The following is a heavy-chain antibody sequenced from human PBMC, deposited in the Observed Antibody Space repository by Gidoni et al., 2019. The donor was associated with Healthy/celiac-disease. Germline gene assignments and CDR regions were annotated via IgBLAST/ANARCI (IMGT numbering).Heavy chain of an antibody. J-gene: IGHJ4*02. V-gene: IGHV3-49*04. Sequence: EVQLVESGGGLVQPGRSLRISCTASGFTFGDYAMSWVRQAPGKGLEWVGFIRSKAYGGTTEYAASVKGRFTISRDDSKSIAYLQMNSLKTEDTAVYYCTRDGSGHFDYWGQGTLVTVSS. D-gene: IGHD6-19*01. CDR2: IRSKAYGGTT. CDR3: TRDGSGHFDY. CDR1: GFTFGDYA.